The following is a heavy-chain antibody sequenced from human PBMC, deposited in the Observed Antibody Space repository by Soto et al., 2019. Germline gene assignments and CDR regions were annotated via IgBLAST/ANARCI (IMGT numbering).Heavy chain of an antibody. CDR3: ARERSGYDAFDI. V-gene: IGHV3-30-3*01. CDR1: GFTFSSYA. Sequence: QVQLVESGGGVVQPGRSLRLSCAASGFTFSSYAMHWVRQAPGTGLEWVAVISYDGSNKYYADSVKGRFTIPRDNSKNTLYLQMNSLRAEDTAVYYCARERSGYDAFDIWGQVTMVTVSS. J-gene: IGHJ3*02. D-gene: IGHD3-22*01. CDR2: ISYDGSNK.